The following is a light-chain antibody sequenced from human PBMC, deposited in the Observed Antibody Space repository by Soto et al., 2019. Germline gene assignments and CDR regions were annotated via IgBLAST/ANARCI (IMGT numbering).Light chain of an antibody. CDR2: HSS. CDR3: QQYDSFPRT. J-gene: IGKJ2*01. V-gene: IGKV1-33*01. Sequence: DIQMTQSPSSLFPSVGDRVTITCQASQDISKYLNWYQQKPGKAPKLLIYHSSNLETGVPSRFSGSGSGTHFTLTISSLQPEDIATYFCQQYDSFPRTFGQGTKLEIK. CDR1: QDISKY.